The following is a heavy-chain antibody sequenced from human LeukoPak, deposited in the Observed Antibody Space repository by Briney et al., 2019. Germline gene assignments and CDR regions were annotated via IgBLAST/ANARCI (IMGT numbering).Heavy chain of an antibody. CDR3: TTGGGSLRDDAFDI. Sequence: PGGSLRLSCAVSGFTVSSNSMSWVRQAPGKGLEWVSILYSGGGTDYADSVKGRFTISRDNSKNTLYLGMNSLKTEDTAVYYCTTGGGSLRDDAFDIWGQGTMVTVSS. CDR1: GFTVSSNS. V-gene: IGHV3-53*01. CDR2: LYSGGGT. D-gene: IGHD1-26*01. J-gene: IGHJ3*02.